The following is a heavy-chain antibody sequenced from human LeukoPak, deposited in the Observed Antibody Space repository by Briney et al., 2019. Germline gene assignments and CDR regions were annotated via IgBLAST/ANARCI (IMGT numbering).Heavy chain of an antibody. CDR1: DGSINTYY. CDR2: IYTSGST. J-gene: IGHJ5*02. Sequence: SETLSLTCTVSDGSINTYYWSWIRQPAGKGLEWIGHIYTSGSTNYNPSLKSRVTMSLDTSKNQFSLKLSSVTAADTAVYYCARGRGEGRGISMVRGVRAPSYNWFDPWGHGTLVTVSS. D-gene: IGHD3-10*01. V-gene: IGHV4-4*07. CDR3: ARGRGEGRGISMVRGVRAPSYNWFDP.